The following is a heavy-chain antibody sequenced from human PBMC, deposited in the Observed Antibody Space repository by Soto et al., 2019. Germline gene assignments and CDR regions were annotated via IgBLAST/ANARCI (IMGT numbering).Heavy chain of an antibody. Sequence: QVQLQESGPGLVKPSGTLSLTCTVSGDSISGTYWWSWVRQPPGKGLEWIGEISHSGSTTHNPSLTSQVIMSVDKSKNQFSLKVISVTAADTAVYYCARVMPAYGMDVWGQGTTVTVS. V-gene: IGHV4-4*02. D-gene: IGHD2-2*01. CDR3: ARVMPAYGMDV. CDR2: ISHSGST. CDR1: GDSISGTYW. J-gene: IGHJ6*02.